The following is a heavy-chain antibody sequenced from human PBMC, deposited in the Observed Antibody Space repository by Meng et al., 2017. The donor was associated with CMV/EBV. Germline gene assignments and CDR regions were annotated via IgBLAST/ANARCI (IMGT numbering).Heavy chain of an antibody. CDR3: ARGYCSSTSCYTPQPGLEYYYYYYGMDV. CDR1: GFTFDDYA. Sequence: SLKISCAASGFTFDDYAMHWVRQAPGKGLEWVSGISWNSGSIGYADSVKGRFTISRDNAKNSLYLQMNSLRAEDTAVYYCARGYCSSTSCYTPQPGLEYYYYYYGMDVWGQGTTVTVSS. J-gene: IGHJ6*02. CDR2: ISWNSGSI. D-gene: IGHD2-2*02. V-gene: IGHV3-9*01.